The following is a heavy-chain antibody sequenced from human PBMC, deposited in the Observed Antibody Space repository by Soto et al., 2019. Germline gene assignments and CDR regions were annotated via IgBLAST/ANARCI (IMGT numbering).Heavy chain of an antibody. Sequence: ASVEVSCRASGYTFNTYSISWVRQAPGQGLEWMGWISGYNGDTHYAQKFQGRVTMTTDTSTSTAYMELRSLRSDDTAMYYCARENVLSYVDTAMVDYFDYWGQGTLVTVSS. CDR1: GYTFNTYS. CDR3: ARENVLSYVDTAMVDYFDY. J-gene: IGHJ4*02. D-gene: IGHD5-18*01. CDR2: ISGYNGDT. V-gene: IGHV1-18*01.